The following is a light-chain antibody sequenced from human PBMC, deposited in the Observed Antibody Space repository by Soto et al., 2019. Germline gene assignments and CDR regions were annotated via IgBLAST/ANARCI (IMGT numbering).Light chain of an antibody. J-gene: IGLJ1*01. Sequence: QSALTQPASVSGSPGQSITISCTGTSSDIGRYVYVSWYQHHPGKAPKLIIYDVSNRPSGVSNRFSGSKSGNTASLTISGLQAEDEANYYFISYSSTLANVFATGTKLTVL. V-gene: IGLV2-14*03. CDR3: ISYSSTLANV. CDR2: DVS. CDR1: SSDIGRYVY.